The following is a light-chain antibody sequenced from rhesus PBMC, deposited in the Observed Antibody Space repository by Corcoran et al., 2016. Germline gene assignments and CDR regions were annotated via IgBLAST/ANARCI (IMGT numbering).Light chain of an antibody. CDR1: QGISSY. CDR3: QQHNSYPFT. V-gene: IGKV1-25*01. J-gene: IGKJ3*01. Sequence: DIQMTQSPSSLSASVGDRVTITCRASQGISSYLAWYQQKPGKAPKLLIYAASTWQSRGPSRFSGSGSGTYFTLTISSLQPEDFATYYCQQHNSYPFTFGPGTKLDIK. CDR2: AAS.